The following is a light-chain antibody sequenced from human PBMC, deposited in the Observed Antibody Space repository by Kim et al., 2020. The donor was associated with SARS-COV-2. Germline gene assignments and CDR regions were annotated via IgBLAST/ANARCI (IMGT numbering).Light chain of an antibody. CDR1: SSDVGGYNY. CDR3: GSYVGNNSFV. J-gene: IGLJ1*01. V-gene: IGLV2-8*01. Sequence: GPSVTISCTGTSSDVGGYNYVSWYQHHPGKAPKLMIYEVTKRPSGVPDRFSGSKSGNTASLTVSGLQAEDEADYYCGSYVGNNSFVFGTGTKVTVL. CDR2: EVT.